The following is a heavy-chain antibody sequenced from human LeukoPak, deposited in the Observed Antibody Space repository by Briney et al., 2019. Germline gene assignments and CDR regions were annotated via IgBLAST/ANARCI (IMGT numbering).Heavy chain of an antibody. CDR1: GYTFTSYY. J-gene: IGHJ4*02. CDR2: INPSGGST. CDR3: ARDLCSGCYYFDY. D-gene: IGHD3-22*01. V-gene: IGHV1-46*01. Sequence: ASVKVSCKASGYTFTSYYMQWVRQAPGQGLEWMGIINPSGGSTSYAQKFQGRVTMTRDTSTSTVYMELSSLSSEDTAVYYCARDLCSGCYYFDYWGQGTLVTVSS.